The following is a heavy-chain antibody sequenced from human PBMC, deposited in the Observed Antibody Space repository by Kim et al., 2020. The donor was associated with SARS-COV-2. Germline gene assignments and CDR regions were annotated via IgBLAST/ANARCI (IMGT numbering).Heavy chain of an antibody. CDR1: GGSISSYY. D-gene: IGHD5-12*01. Sequence: SETLSLTCTVSGGSISSYYWSWIRQPPGKGLEWIGYIYYSGSTDYNPSLKSRVTISVDTSKNQFSLKLSSVTAADTAVYYCAREALSGYDHWGQGTLVTVSS. CDR2: IYYSGST. J-gene: IGHJ5*02. V-gene: IGHV4-59*01. CDR3: AREALSGYDH.